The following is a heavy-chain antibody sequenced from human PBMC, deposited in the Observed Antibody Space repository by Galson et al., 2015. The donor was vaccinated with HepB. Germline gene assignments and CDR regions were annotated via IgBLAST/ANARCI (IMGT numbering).Heavy chain of an antibody. CDR2: LYTSGNT. J-gene: IGHJ4*02. CDR3: ASDLGV. D-gene: IGHD2-8*01. V-gene: IGHV4-4*07. Sequence: ETLSLTCTVSGGSITSSNYWYWIRQPAGKGLEWIGLLYTSGNTNYNPSLKSRVTMSLDMSKTQFSLKLTSVTAADTAVYYCASDLGVWGQGTLVTVSS. CDR1: GGSITSSNY.